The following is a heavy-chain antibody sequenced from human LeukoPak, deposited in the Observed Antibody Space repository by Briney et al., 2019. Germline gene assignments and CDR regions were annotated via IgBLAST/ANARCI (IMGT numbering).Heavy chain of an antibody. CDR3: ARRGGTMRSGFDP. J-gene: IGHJ5*02. CDR1: GGSISSSSYY. V-gene: IGHV4-39*01. D-gene: IGHD3-22*01. CDR2: IYYSGST. Sequence: PSETLSLTCTVSGGSISSSSYYWGWIRQPPGKGLEWIGSIYYSGSTYYNPSLQSRVTISVDTSKNQFSLKLSSVTAADTAVYYCARRGGTMRSGFDPGGQGTLVTVSS.